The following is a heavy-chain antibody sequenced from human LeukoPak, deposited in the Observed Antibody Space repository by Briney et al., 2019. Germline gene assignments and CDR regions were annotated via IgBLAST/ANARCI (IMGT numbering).Heavy chain of an antibody. CDR1: GFTFSSYD. J-gene: IGHJ2*01. D-gene: IGHD6-13*01. V-gene: IGHV3-13*01. CDR3: ARAAYSSTWYSRYFDL. CDR2: IGTAGEI. Sequence: GGTLRLSCAASGFTFSSYDIHWVRQATGKGLEWVSGIGTAGEIYYPGSVKGRFTISRENAKNSLYLQMNSLRAGDTAVYYCARAAYSSTWYSRYFDLWGRGTLVTVSS.